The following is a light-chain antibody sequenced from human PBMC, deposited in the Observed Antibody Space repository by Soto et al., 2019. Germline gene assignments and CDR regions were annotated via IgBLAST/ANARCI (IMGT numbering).Light chain of an antibody. J-gene: IGLJ1*01. Sequence: QSALTQPRSVCGSPGQSVTISCTGTSSDVGGYNYVSWYQQHPGKAPKLMIYDVSKRPSGVPDRFSGSKSGNTGSLTISGLQAEDEADYYCCSYAGSYTFDVFGTGTKVTV. CDR2: DVS. CDR1: SSDVGGYNY. CDR3: CSYAGSYTFDV. V-gene: IGLV2-11*01.